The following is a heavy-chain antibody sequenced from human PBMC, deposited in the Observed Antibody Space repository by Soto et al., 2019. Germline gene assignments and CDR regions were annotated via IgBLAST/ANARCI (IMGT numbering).Heavy chain of an antibody. J-gene: IGHJ5*02. CDR2: IYYSGST. V-gene: IGHV4-30-4*01. CDR1: GGSISSGDYY. D-gene: IGHD2-15*01. Sequence: QVQLQESGPGLVKPSQTLSLTCTVSGGSISSGDYYWSLIRQPPGKGREGIGYIYYSGSTYNNPSRKSRVTMSVATSKSQFALKQSAVTAADTAVYYCAREVNGSGGSGYNWCDPWGQGTQVAVSS. CDR3: AREVNGSGGSGYNWCDP.